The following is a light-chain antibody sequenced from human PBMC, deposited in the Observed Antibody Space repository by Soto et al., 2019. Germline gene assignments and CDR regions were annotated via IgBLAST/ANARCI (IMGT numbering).Light chain of an antibody. Sequence: EIVLTQSPATLSLSPGERATLSCRASQSVGTFFAWYQQKPGQAPRLLIYDASNRATGTPARFSGSGSGTDFTLTISSLEPEDFAVYYCQQCNSWPQWTFGPGTKVDIK. CDR3: QQCNSWPQWT. J-gene: IGKJ1*01. CDR1: QSVGTF. V-gene: IGKV3-11*01. CDR2: DAS.